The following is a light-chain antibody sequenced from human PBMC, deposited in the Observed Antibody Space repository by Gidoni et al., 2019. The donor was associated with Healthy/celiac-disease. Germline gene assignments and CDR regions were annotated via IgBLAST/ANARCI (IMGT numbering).Light chain of an antibody. J-gene: IGKJ1*01. Sequence: EIVLTQSPGTLSLSPGERAPLSCRASQRVSSSYLAWYQQKPGQAPRLLIYGASSRATGIPDRFSGSGSGTDFTLTISRLEPEDFAVYYCQQYGSSPGTFXXXSKVEIK. CDR1: QRVSSSY. CDR3: QQYGSSPGT. V-gene: IGKV3-20*01. CDR2: GAS.